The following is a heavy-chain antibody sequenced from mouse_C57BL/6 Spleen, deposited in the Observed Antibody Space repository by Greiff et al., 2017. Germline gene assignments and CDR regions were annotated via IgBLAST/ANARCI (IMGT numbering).Heavy chain of an antibody. Sequence: VQLQESGAELVKPGASVKLSCKASGYTFTEYTIHWVKQRSGQGLGWIGWFYPGSGSIKYNEKFKDKATLTADKSSSTVYMELSRLTSEDSAVYFGARHEERRRDGSSYANYFDYWGQGTTLTVSS. CDR1: GYTFTEYT. V-gene: IGHV1-62-2*01. CDR3: ARHEERRRDGSSYANYFDY. J-gene: IGHJ2*01. D-gene: IGHD1-1*01. CDR2: FYPGSGSI.